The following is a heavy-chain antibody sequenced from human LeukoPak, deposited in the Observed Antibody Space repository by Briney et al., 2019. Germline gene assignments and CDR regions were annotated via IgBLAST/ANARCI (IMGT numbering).Heavy chain of an antibody. CDR1: GYSFTSYW. Sequence: GESLKISCKGSGYSFTSYWIAWVRQMPGKGLEWMGIINPGDSHTRYSPSFQGQVTISADKSISTAYLQWSSLKASDTAIYYSATRKTGTTWGGWFDPWGQGTLVTVSS. D-gene: IGHD1-7*01. J-gene: IGHJ5*02. CDR3: ATRKTGTTWGGWFDP. CDR2: INPGDSHT. V-gene: IGHV5-51*01.